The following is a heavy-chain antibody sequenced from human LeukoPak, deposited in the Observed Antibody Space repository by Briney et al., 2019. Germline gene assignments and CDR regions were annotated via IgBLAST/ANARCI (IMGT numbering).Heavy chain of an antibody. V-gene: IGHV3-33*01. J-gene: IGHJ4*02. Sequence: PGGSLRLSCAASGSTFSNYGIHWVRQAPGKGLEWVAVIWYDGSNKHYADSVKGRFTISRDNSKNTLYLQMNSLRVEDTAVYYCARDSSNAADYWGQGSLVAVSS. CDR1: GSTFSNYG. D-gene: IGHD6-13*01. CDR3: ARDSSNAADY. CDR2: IWYDGSNK.